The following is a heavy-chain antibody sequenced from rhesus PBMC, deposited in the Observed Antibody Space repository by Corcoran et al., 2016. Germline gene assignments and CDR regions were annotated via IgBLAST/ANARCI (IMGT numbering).Heavy chain of an antibody. CDR2: INGYSGST. J-gene: IGHJ5-1*01. Sequence: QLQLQESGPGLVKPSETLSLTCAVSGGSFRSYWWNWIRQPPGKGLEWIGEINGYSGSTTYNPSLQSRVTILMDVSKNQFSLGLTSVTAADTAVYYCTSPVRYRFDVWGPGVLVSVSS. V-gene: IGHV4-80*01. CDR1: GGSFRSYW. CDR3: TSPVRYRFDV. D-gene: IGHD3-9*01.